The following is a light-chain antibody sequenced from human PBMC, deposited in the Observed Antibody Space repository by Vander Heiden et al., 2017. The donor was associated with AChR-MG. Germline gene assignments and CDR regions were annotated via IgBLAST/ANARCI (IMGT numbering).Light chain of an antibody. CDR1: PLADLF. V-gene: IGLV3-1*01. CDR2: EDR. J-gene: IGLJ2*01. Sequence: SYGLTQPPSVSASPGQTAIITCSRHPLADLFVSWYQQKPGQAHVLVIYEDRKRPSGIPERFSGSNSGNTATLTSSGTRAMDEDDYDCQAWDSSTVAFGGGTKLTVL. CDR3: QAWDSSTVA.